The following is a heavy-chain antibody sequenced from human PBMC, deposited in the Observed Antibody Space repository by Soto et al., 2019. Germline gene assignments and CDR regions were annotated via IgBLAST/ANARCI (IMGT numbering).Heavy chain of an antibody. CDR2: IKQDGSER. D-gene: IGHD5-18*01. CDR3: ARGYSFGYYFDY. CDR1: GFTFSSYW. J-gene: IGHJ4*02. V-gene: IGHV3-7*01. Sequence: GGSLRLSCAASGFTFSSYWMTWVRQAPGKGLEWVANIKQDGSERYYVDSVKGRFTISRDNAKNSLYLRMNSLRAEDTAVYYCARGYSFGYYFDYWGQGTLVTVSS.